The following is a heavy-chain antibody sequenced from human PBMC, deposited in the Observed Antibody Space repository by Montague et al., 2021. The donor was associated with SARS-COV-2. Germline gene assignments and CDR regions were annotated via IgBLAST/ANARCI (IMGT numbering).Heavy chain of an antibody. Sequence: TLSLTCTVSGGSVSSGSYYWSWIRQPAGKGLEWIGRIYTSGSSNYNPSLKSRVTISVDTSKNQFSLKVSSVTAADTAVYYCARERSAAYSDGSGYHSYKYGMDVWGQGTTVTVS. CDR2: IYTSGSS. CDR1: GGSVSSGSYY. J-gene: IGHJ6*02. V-gene: IGHV4-61*02. D-gene: IGHD3-22*01. CDR3: ARERSAAYSDGSGYHSYKYGMDV.